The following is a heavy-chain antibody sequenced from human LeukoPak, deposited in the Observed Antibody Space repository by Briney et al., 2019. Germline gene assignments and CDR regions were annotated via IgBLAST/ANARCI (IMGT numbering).Heavy chain of an antibody. Sequence: SETLSLTCAVYGGSSSVYYWSWIRQPPGKGLEWIGEITHTERTNYNPSLTSRVTISVDTSKNQFSLRLNSVTAADTAVYYCAPIFGGYSDFDYWGQGTLVTVSS. D-gene: IGHD5-12*01. CDR1: GGSSSVYY. J-gene: IGHJ4*01. CDR2: ITHTERT. V-gene: IGHV4-34*08. CDR3: APIFGGYSDFDY.